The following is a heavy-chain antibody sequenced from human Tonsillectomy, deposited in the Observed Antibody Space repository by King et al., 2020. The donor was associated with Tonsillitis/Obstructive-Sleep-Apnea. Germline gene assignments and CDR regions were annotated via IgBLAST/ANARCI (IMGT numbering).Heavy chain of an antibody. CDR2: INHSGST. V-gene: IGHV4-34*01. CDR1: AGSFSGYY. J-gene: IGHJ5*02. Sequence: VQLQQWGAGLLKPSETPSLTCAVYAGSFSGYYWSWIRQPPGKGLEWIGEINHSGSTNYNPSLKSRVTISVDTSKNQFSLKLSSVTAADTAVYYCARVTYDYIWGSYHNWFDPWGQGTLVTVSS. CDR3: ARVTYDYIWGSYHNWFDP. D-gene: IGHD3-16*01.